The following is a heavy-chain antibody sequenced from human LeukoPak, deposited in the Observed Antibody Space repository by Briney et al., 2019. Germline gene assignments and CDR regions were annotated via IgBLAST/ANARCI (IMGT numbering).Heavy chain of an antibody. D-gene: IGHD4-17*01. CDR1: GGSISSGGYY. CDR3: ARGLGPNGAVTHSPFDP. J-gene: IGHJ5*02. V-gene: IGHV4-30-2*01. CDR2: IYHSGST. Sequence: PSQTLSLTCTVSGGSISSGGYYWSWIRQPPGKGLEWIGYIYHSGSTNYNPSLKSRVTISVDTSKNQFSLKLSSVTAADTAVYYCARGLGPNGAVTHSPFDPWGQGTLVTVSS.